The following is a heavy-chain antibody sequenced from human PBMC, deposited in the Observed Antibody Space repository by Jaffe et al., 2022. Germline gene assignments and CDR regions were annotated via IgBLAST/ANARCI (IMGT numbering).Heavy chain of an antibody. CDR3: AKDNDSSGSTLDY. CDR1: GFTFSSYG. CDR2: IRYDGSNK. D-gene: IGHD3-22*01. V-gene: IGHV3-30*02. Sequence: QVQLVESGGGVVQPGGSLRLSCAASGFTFSSYGMHWVRQAPGKGLEWVAFIRYDGSNKYYADSVKGRFTISRDNSKNTLYLQMNSLRAEDTAVYYCAKDNDSSGSTLDYWGQGTLVTVSS. J-gene: IGHJ4*02.